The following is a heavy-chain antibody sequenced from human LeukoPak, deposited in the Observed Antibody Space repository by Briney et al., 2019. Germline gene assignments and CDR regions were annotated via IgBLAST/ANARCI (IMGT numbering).Heavy chain of an antibody. J-gene: IGHJ4*02. V-gene: IGHV3-21*01. D-gene: IGHD3-22*01. Sequence: PGGSLRLSCEASGFTFSSYSMNWVRQAPGKGLEWVSTISSSSSYIDYEDSVKGRFTISRDSAKNSLYLQMNSLRAEDTAVYYCARGGYYYHDSSGYLHHFDYWGQGTLVTVSS. CDR1: GFTFSSYS. CDR3: ARGGYYYHDSSGYLHHFDY. CDR2: ISSSSSYI.